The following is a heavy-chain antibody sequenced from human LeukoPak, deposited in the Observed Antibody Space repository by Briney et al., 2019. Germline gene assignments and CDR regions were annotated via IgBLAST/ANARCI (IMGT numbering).Heavy chain of an antibody. J-gene: IGHJ6*03. CDR1: GYTFTGYY. V-gene: IGHV1-2*06. D-gene: IGHD3-22*01. CDR3: ARVTPLYYYDSSGYYYYYYYMDV. CDR2: INPNSGGT. Sequence: ASVKVSCKASGYTFTGYYMHWVRQAPGQGLEWMGRINPNSGGTNYAQKFQVRVTMTRDTSISTAYMELSRLRSDDTAVYYCARVTPLYYYDSSGYYYYYYYMDVWGKGTTVTVSS.